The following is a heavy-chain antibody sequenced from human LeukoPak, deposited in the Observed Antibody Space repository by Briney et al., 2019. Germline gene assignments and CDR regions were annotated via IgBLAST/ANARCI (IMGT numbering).Heavy chain of an antibody. J-gene: IGHJ4*02. CDR1: GFTFSSYD. V-gene: IGHV3-33*01. CDR3: ARHRTPYTIFGVALDY. Sequence: GGSLRLSCAASGFTFSSYDIHWVRQAPGKGLEWVAVIWYDGSNTYYADSVKGRFTVSKDNSKNTLYLQMNNLRAEDTAVYFCARHRTPYTIFGVALDYWGQGALVTVSS. CDR2: IWYDGSNT. D-gene: IGHD3-3*01.